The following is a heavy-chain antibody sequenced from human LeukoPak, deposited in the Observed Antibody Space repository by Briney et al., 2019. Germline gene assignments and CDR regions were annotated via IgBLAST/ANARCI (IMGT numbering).Heavy chain of an antibody. J-gene: IGHJ4*02. CDR1: GFTVTSNY. V-gene: IGHV3-53*01. CDR2: TYTGGDT. Sequence: PGGSLRLSCAASGFTVTSNYMAWVRQAPGMGLEWVSVTYTGGDTYYADSVKGRFSVSRDKSKNTLYLQVNSLRAEDTAVYYCARSKEAYGYFDYWGQGTLLTVSS. CDR3: ARSKEAYGYFDY. D-gene: IGHD4-17*01.